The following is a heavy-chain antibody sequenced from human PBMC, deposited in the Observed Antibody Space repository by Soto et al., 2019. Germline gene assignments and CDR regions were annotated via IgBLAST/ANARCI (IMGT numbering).Heavy chain of an antibody. CDR2: INSDGSST. CDR1: GFTFSSYW. V-gene: IGHV3-74*01. CDR3: ARSFHYYDSSYPWVEY. Sequence: EVQLVESGGGLVQPGGSLRLSCAASGFTFSSYWMHWVRQAPGKGLVWVSRINSDGSSTSYADSVKGRFTISRDNAKNKQYIQMNSLRTEDTAVYYCARSFHYYDSSYPWVEYWGQATLVTVSS. D-gene: IGHD3-22*01. J-gene: IGHJ4*02.